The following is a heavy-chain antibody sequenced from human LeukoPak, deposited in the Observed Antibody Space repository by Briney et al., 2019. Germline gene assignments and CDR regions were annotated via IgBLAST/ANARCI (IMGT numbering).Heavy chain of an antibody. J-gene: IGHJ6*02. CDR2: IYSGGGT. CDR3: ANRSPSQPL. D-gene: IGHD5-18*01. CDR1: GFTVYNNY. V-gene: IGHV3-66*01. Sequence: GGSLRLSCAASGFTVYNNYMSWVRQAPGKGLEWVSLIYSGGGTSYAHSVKGRFTISRDNSKNTVYLQMNRLRAEDTAVYYCANRSPSQPLWRQGTTVTVSS.